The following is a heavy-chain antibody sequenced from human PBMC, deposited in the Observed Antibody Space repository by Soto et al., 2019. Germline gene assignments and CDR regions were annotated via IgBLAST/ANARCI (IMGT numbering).Heavy chain of an antibody. V-gene: IGHV4-30-4*01. D-gene: IGHD3-3*01. CDR2: IYYTGST. J-gene: IGHJ4*02. CDR1: GGSISSGDYY. CDR3: ARVSSGYVDY. Sequence: QVQLQESGPGLVKPLQTLSLTCTVSGGSISSGDYYWRWIRQPPGKGLEWIGYIYYTGSTYYNPSLKSRLTMSVDTSKNQFSLKLSSVTAADTALYYCARVSSGYVDYWGQGTLVTVSS.